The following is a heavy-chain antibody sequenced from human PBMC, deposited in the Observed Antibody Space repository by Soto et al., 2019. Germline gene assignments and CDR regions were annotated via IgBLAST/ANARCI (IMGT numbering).Heavy chain of an antibody. V-gene: IGHV4-30-2*01. CDR1: VCSIISGCYS. J-gene: IGHJ5*02. Sequence: SATXSLTCSVAVCSIISGCYSWSWIRQASGKVLDWIAYIHHRGSTYYNPSLKSRVTISPDRSKNRFSLKLNYVTAEDTAVYYCARERGEPSSGTSCHRGTLNWLEPWGQGPLVNVSS. CDR3: ARERGEPSSGTSCHRGTLNWLEP. D-gene: IGHD2-2*01. CDR2: IHHRGST.